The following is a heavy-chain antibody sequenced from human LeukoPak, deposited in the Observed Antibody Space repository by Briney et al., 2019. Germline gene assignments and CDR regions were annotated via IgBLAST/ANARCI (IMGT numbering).Heavy chain of an antibody. CDR3: ATTLDPFDY. Sequence: SETLCLTCTVSGGSISSSSYYWGWIRQPPGKGLEWIGSIYYSGSTYYNPSLKSRVTISVDTSKNQFSLKLSSVTAADTAVYYCATTLDPFDYWGQGTLVTVSS. CDR2: IYYSGST. V-gene: IGHV4-39*01. CDR1: GGSISSSSYY. J-gene: IGHJ4*02.